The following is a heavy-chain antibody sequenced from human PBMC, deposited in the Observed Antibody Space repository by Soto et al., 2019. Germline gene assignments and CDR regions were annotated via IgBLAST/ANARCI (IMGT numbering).Heavy chain of an antibody. CDR3: ARDQDTAMVSPYYYYGMDV. Sequence: LRLSCAASGFTFSSYSMNWVRQAPGKGLEWVSYISSSSSTIYYADSVKGRFTISRDNAKNSLYLQMNSLRDEDTAVYYCARDQDTAMVSPYYYYGMDVWGQGTTVTAP. J-gene: IGHJ6*02. CDR1: GFTFSSYS. CDR2: ISSSSSTI. D-gene: IGHD5-18*01. V-gene: IGHV3-48*02.